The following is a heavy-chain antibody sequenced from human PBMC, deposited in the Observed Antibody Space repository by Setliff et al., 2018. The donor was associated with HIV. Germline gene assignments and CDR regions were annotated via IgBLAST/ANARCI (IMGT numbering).Heavy chain of an antibody. CDR3: ARNPGDSSGWYAGDF. D-gene: IGHD6-19*01. V-gene: IGHV1-46*01. CDR1: GYTFTTYP. CDR2: INTSGGSA. Sequence: ASVKVSCKASGYTFTTYPMHWVRQAPGQGLEWMGVINTSGGSAGYAEKFRGRVTMTRDTSTNTVYMDLRNLRSEDTAVYYCARNPGDSSGWYAGDFWGHGTLVTVSS. J-gene: IGHJ4*01.